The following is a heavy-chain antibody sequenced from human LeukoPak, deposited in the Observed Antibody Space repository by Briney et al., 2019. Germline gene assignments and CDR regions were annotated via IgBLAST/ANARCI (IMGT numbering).Heavy chain of an antibody. CDR2: ISAYNGNT. Sequence: AASVKVSCKASGYTFTSYGISWVRQAPGQGLERMGWISAYNGNTNYAQKLQGRVTMTTDTSTSTAYMELRSLRSDDTAVYYCARDCSGGGSCYVGWGQGTLVTVSS. D-gene: IGHD2-15*01. CDR3: ARDCSGGGSCYVG. V-gene: IGHV1-18*01. J-gene: IGHJ4*02. CDR1: GYTFTSYG.